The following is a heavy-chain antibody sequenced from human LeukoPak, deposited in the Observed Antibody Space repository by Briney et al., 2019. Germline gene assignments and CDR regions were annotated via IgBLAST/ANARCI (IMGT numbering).Heavy chain of an antibody. D-gene: IGHD1-7*01. CDR2: ISSSGST. Sequence: SETLSLTCTVSGGSISSYYWNWIRQPAGKRLEWIRRISSSGSTNYNPSLKSRVTMSVDSSKNQFSLILISVTAADTAVYYCARDLDWNYADYWGQGTLVTVSS. V-gene: IGHV4-4*07. J-gene: IGHJ4*02. CDR3: ARDLDWNYADY. CDR1: GGSISSYY.